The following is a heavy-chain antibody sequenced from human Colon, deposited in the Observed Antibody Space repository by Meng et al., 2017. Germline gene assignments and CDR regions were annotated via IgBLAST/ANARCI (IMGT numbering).Heavy chain of an antibody. Sequence: SETLSLTCTVSGGFISSSSYYWGWTRQPPGKGLEWIGSIYYSGSTYYNPSLKSRVTISVDTSKNQFSLKLSSVTAADTAVYYCARDRSMTTVTTYPFGYWGQGTQVTVSS. J-gene: IGHJ4*02. CDR1: GGFISSSSYY. CDR3: ARDRSMTTVTTYPFGY. CDR2: IYYSGST. D-gene: IGHD4-17*01. V-gene: IGHV4-39*07.